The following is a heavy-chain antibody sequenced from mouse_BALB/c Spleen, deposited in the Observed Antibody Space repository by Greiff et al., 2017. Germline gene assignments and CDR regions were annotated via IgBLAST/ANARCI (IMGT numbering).Heavy chain of an antibody. Sequence: VQLQQSGAELMKPGASVKISCKATGYTFSSYWIEWVKQRPGHGLEWIGEILPGSGSTNYNEKFKGKATFTADTSSNTAYMQLSSLTSEDSAVYYCARGGNYRGLYAMDYWGQGTSVTVSS. CDR2: ILPGSGST. D-gene: IGHD2-1*01. V-gene: IGHV1-9*01. CDR1: GYTFSSYW. J-gene: IGHJ4*01. CDR3: ARGGNYRGLYAMDY.